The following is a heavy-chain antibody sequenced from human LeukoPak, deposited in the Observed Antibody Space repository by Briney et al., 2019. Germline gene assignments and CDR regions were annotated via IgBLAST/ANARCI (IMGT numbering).Heavy chain of an antibody. Sequence: GGSLRLSCAASGFTFSSYGMHWVRQAPGKGLEWVAVIWYDGSNKYYADSVKGRFTIPRDNAKNSLYLQMNSLRAEDTAVYYCARDAHYDSSGYQLDYWGQGTLVTVSS. CDR3: ARDAHYDSSGYQLDY. V-gene: IGHV3-33*01. CDR2: IWYDGSNK. D-gene: IGHD3-22*01. J-gene: IGHJ4*02. CDR1: GFTFSSYG.